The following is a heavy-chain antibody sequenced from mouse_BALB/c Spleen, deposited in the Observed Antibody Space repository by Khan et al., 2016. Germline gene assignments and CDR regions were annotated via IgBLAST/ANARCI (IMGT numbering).Heavy chain of an antibody. D-gene: IGHD2-4*01. CDR3: ARGAMRTTEWYFDV. V-gene: IGHV9-1*02. Sequence: QIQLVQSGPELKKPGETVKISCKASGYTFTNSGMNWVKQAPGKGLKWVGWINTHNGEPTYADDFKGRFALSLETSASTAYLPINSLNNEDISTDFCARGAMRTTEWYFDVWGAGTTVTVSS. CDR2: INTHNGEP. J-gene: IGHJ1*01. CDR1: GYTFTNSG.